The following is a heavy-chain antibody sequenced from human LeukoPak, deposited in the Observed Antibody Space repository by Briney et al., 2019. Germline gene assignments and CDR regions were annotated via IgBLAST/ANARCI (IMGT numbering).Heavy chain of an antibody. V-gene: IGHV1-8*01. CDR3: ARDLVPAAMDPNWFDP. Sequence: ASVRVSCKASGYTFTSYDINWVRQATGQGLEWMGWMNPNSGNTGYAQKFQGRVTMTRNTSISTAYMELSSLRSEDTAVYYCARDLVPAAMDPNWFDPWGQGTLVTVSS. J-gene: IGHJ5*02. CDR2: MNPNSGNT. D-gene: IGHD2-2*01. CDR1: GYTFTSYD.